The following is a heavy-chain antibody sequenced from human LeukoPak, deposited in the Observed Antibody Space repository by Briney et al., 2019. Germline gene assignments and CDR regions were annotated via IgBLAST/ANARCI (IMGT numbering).Heavy chain of an antibody. J-gene: IGHJ4*02. CDR3: ATVDGSGSYYNDY. CDR2: FDPEDGET. Sequence: GASVKVSCKVSGYTLTELSMHWVRQAPGKGLEWMGGFDPEDGETIYAQKFQGRVTMTEDTSTDTAYMEPSSLRSEDTAVYYCATVDGSGSYYNDYWGQGTLVTVSS. CDR1: GYTLTELS. D-gene: IGHD3-10*01. V-gene: IGHV1-24*01.